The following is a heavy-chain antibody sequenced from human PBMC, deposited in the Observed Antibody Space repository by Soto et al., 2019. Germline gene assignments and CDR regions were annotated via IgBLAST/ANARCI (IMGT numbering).Heavy chain of an antibody. V-gene: IGHV3-33*01. CDR2: ILNDGSNR. D-gene: IGHD3-10*01. Sequence: ESGGGVVQPGRSLRLSCAASGFTFSNYGMHWVRQAPGKGLEWVAVILNDGSNRYHADSVKDRFTISRDTSKNMLYLQMNSLRAEETAVYYCARDDEYSGNGMDVWGQGTTVTVS. CDR3: ARDDEYSGNGMDV. CDR1: GFTFSNYG. J-gene: IGHJ6*02.